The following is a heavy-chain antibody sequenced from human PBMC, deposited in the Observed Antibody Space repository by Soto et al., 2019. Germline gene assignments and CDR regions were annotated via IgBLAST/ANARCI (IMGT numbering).Heavy chain of an antibody. CDR1: GGSISSYY. V-gene: IGHV4-59*01. Sequence: SETLSLTCTVSGGSISSYYWSWIRQPPGKGLEWIGYIYCSGSTNYNPSLKSRVTISVDTSKNQFSLKLSSVTAADTAVYYCATEGSWGMTTVTRDIWGQGTMVTVSS. CDR3: ATEGSWGMTTVTRDI. D-gene: IGHD4-17*01. J-gene: IGHJ3*02. CDR2: IYCSGST.